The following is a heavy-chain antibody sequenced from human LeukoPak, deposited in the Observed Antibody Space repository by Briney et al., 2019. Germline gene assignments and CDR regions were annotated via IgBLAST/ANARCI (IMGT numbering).Heavy chain of an antibody. CDR3: ARGRYSGYDRVEFDY. CDR1: GYTFTSYD. CDR2: MNPNSGNT. D-gene: IGHD5-12*01. V-gene: IGHV1-8*01. Sequence: GASVKVSCKASGYTFTSYDINWVRQATGQGLERMGWMNPNSGNTGYAQKFQGRVTMTRNTSISTAYMELSSLRSEDTAVYYCARGRYSGYDRVEFDYWGQGTLVTVSS. J-gene: IGHJ4*02.